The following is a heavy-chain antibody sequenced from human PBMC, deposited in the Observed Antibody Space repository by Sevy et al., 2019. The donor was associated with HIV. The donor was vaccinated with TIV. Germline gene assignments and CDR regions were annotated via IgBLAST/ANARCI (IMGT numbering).Heavy chain of an antibody. V-gene: IGHV3-7*03. CDR2: IKQDGSEK. CDR3: AREARFWSGQNWFDP. D-gene: IGHD3-3*01. Sequence: GGSLRLSCAASGFTFSSYWMSWVRQAPGKGLEWVANIKQDGSEKYYVDSVKGRFTISRDNAKNSLYLQMNSLRAEDTAVYYCAREARFWSGQNWFDPWGQGTLVTVSS. CDR1: GFTFSSYW. J-gene: IGHJ5*02.